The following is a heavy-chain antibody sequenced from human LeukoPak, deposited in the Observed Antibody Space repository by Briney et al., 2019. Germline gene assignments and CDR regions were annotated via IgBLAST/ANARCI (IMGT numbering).Heavy chain of an antibody. V-gene: IGHV3-30*18. D-gene: IGHD6-13*01. CDR2: ISYDGSNK. CDR1: GFTFSSYG. Sequence: GGSLRLSCAASGFTFSSYGMHWVRQAPGKGLEWVAVISYDGSNKYYADSVKGRFTISRDNSKNTLYLQMNSLRAEDTAVYNCAKDGWDSSSHFDYWGQGTLVTVSS. J-gene: IGHJ4*02. CDR3: AKDGWDSSSHFDY.